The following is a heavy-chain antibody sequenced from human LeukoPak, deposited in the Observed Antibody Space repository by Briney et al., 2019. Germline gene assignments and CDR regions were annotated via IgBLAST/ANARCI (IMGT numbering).Heavy chain of an antibody. CDR2: IYHSGST. Sequence: SETLSLTCTVSGGSISSSSYYWGWIRQPPGKGLEWIGSIYHSGSTNYNPSLKSRVTISVDTSKNQFSLKLSSVTAADTAVYYCASSYCSGGSCYPYYYYYMDVWGKGTTVTISS. J-gene: IGHJ6*03. CDR3: ASSYCSGGSCYPYYYYYMDV. D-gene: IGHD2-15*01. CDR1: GGSISSSSYY. V-gene: IGHV4-39*07.